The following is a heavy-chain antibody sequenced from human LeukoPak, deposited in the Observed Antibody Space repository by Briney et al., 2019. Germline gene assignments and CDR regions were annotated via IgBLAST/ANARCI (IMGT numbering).Heavy chain of an antibody. CDR3: ARDGQRGYSYGTGSRWYFDL. Sequence: PSETLSLTCTVSGGSISSGGYYWRWIRQHPGKGLEWIGYIYYSGSTYYNPSLKSRVTISVDTSKNQFSLKLSSVTAADTAVYYCARDGQRGYSYGTGSRWYFDLWGRGTLVTVSS. CDR1: GGSISSGGYY. V-gene: IGHV4-31*03. CDR2: IYYSGST. D-gene: IGHD5-18*01. J-gene: IGHJ2*01.